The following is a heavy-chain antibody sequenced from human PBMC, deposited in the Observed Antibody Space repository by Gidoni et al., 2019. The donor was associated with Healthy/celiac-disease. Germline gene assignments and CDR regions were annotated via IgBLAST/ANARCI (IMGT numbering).Heavy chain of an antibody. V-gene: IGHV4-31*03. J-gene: IGHJ4*02. CDR1: GGSISSGGYY. CDR3: ASCSGDGYNCYYFDY. Sequence: QVQLQESGPGLVKPSQTPSLTCPVSGGSISSGGYYWSWIRQHPGKGLEWIGYIYYSGSTYYNPSLKSRVTISVDTSKNQFSLKLSSVTAADTAVYYCASCSGDGYNCYYFDYWGQGTQVTVSS. CDR2: IYYSGST. D-gene: IGHD5-12*01.